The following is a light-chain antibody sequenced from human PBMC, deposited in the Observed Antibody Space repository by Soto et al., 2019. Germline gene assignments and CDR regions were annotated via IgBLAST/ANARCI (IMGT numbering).Light chain of an antibody. CDR2: YDS. CDR1: NVGSRS. CDR3: QVWEATGDQVV. J-gene: IGLJ2*01. V-gene: IGLV3-21*01. Sequence: SYELTQPPSVSVAPGETARISCGGNNVGSRSVHWYQQKPGQAPFLVIYYDSDRPSGIPERFSGSNSGNTATLSISSVEAWDEADYYCQVWEATGDQVVFGGGTQLTVL.